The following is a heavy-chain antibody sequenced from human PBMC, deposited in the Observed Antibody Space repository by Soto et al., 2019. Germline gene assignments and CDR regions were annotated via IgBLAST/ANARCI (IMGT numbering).Heavy chain of an antibody. J-gene: IGHJ5*02. D-gene: IGHD2-2*01. CDR1: GGAFSSYY. V-gene: IGHV4-4*07. CDR3: ATGRSEVVTGAMAT. CDR2: IYPTGST. Sequence: SETLSLTCTVSGGAFSSYYFNWVRKSAGKGLEWIGRIYPTGSTTYNPSLKSRLTMSVDTSKNQFSLRLTSMTAADTAVYYCATGRSEVVTGAMATWGQGTLVTVSS.